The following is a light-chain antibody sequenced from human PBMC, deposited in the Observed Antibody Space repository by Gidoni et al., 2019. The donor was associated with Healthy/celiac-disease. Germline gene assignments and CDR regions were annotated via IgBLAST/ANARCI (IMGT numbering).Light chain of an antibody. Sequence: DIQMTQSPSSLSASVGDRVTIPCRASQSISSYLNWYQQKPGKAPKLLIYAASSLQSGVPSRFSGSGSGTDFTLTISSLQPEDFATYYCQQSCSTPLTFGGGTKVEIK. J-gene: IGKJ4*01. CDR3: QQSCSTPLT. CDR2: AAS. CDR1: QSISSY. V-gene: IGKV1-39*01.